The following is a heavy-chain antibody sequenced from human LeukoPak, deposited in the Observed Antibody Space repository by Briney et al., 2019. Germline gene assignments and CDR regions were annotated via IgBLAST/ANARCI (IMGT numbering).Heavy chain of an antibody. D-gene: IGHD5-18*01. CDR2: IKQDGSEK. V-gene: IGHV3-7*01. CDR1: GFTFSSYW. J-gene: IGHJ4*02. Sequence: PGGSLRLSCAASGFTFSSYWMSWVRQAPGKGLEWVANIKQDGSEKYYVDSVKGRFTISRDNAKNSLYLQMNSLRAEDTAVYYCARDAGSWEQLWADWGQGTLVTVSS. CDR3: ARDAGSWEQLWAD.